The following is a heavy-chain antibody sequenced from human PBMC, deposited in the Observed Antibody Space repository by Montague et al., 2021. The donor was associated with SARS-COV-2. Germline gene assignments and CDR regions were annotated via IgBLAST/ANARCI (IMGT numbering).Heavy chain of an antibody. V-gene: IGHV4-31*03. J-gene: IGHJ4*02. CDR2: IFHSGTT. D-gene: IGHD3-16*01. CDR1: GASISSGGYY. CDR3: ASFMIQAVPNY. Sequence: TLSLTCTVSGASISSGGYYWSRIRQPPGKGLEWIGYIFHSGTTYYSPSLESRVTMSVDTSENQFSLKLASVTAADTAVYYCASFMIQAVPNYWGQGTLVTVSS.